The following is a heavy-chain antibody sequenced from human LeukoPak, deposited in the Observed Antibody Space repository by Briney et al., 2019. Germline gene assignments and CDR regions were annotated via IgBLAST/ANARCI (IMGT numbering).Heavy chain of an antibody. CDR2: ISYDGSNK. Sequence: GGSLRLSCAASGFTFSSYGMHWVRQAPGKGLEWVAVISYDGSNKYYADSVKGRFTISRDNSKNTLYLQMNSLRAEDTALYYCARDRGGSYMYLQHWGQGTLVTVSS. V-gene: IGHV3-30*03. CDR3: ARDRGGSYMYLQH. CDR1: GFTFSSYG. D-gene: IGHD1-26*01. J-gene: IGHJ1*01.